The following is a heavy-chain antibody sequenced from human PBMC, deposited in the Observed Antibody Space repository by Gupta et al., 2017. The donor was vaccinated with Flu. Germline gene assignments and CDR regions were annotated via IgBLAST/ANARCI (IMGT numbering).Heavy chain of an antibody. Sequence: EVQLLESGGGLVQPGGSLRLSCEASGFSFSRYGMSWVRQAPGKRPEWVSAISGTGGSTHYADSVEGRFTISRENSQNTLYLQMNSLRAEDTAVYYCARGGNGNFYDSSGYYAGFPDYWGQGTLVTVSS. CDR2: ISGTGGST. V-gene: IGHV3-23*01. D-gene: IGHD3-22*01. J-gene: IGHJ4*02. CDR1: GFSFSRYG. CDR3: ARGGNGNFYDSSGYYAGFPDY.